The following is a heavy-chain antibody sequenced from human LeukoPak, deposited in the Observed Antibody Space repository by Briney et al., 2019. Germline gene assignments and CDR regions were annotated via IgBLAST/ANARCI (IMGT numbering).Heavy chain of an antibody. V-gene: IGHV4-30-2*01. CDR2: IYDSGST. Sequence: PSEILSLTCAVSGVSISSGGYSWGWLRQPPGKGLEWSVYIYDSGSTYYNPALKSRVTISVDRSKNQSSLKLSSVTAADTAVYYCARNYGSSGYYYEDAFDIWGQGTMVTVSS. CDR1: GVSISSGGYS. J-gene: IGHJ3*02. D-gene: IGHD3-22*01. CDR3: ARNYGSSGYYYEDAFDI.